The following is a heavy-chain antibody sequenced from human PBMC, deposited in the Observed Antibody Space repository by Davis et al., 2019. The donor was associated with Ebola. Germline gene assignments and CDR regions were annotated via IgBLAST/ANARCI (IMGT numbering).Heavy chain of an antibody. D-gene: IGHD3-3*01. Sequence: GGSLRLSCADSVITFSSYAMTWVRQAPGKGLEWVSAISGSGGTTYYAGSVKGRFTVSRDNSKKTMYLQMNSLRAKDTAVYYCARSGLSFGVVKYHYGMDVWGKGTTVTVSS. CDR1: VITFSSYA. J-gene: IGHJ6*04. CDR2: ISGSGGTT. CDR3: ARSGLSFGVVKYHYGMDV. V-gene: IGHV3-23*01.